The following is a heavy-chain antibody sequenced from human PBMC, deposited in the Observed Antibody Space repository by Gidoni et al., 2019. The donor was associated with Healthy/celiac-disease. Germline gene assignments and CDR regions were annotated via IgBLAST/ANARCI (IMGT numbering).Heavy chain of an antibody. J-gene: IGHJ1*01. CDR1: GGSISSGGYY. CDR3: ARGHSSSSVATAEYFQH. D-gene: IGHD6-6*01. CDR2: IYYSGST. Sequence: QVQLQESGPGLVKPSQTLSLTCTVSGGSISSGGYYWSWIRPHPGKGLEWIGYIYYSGSTYYNPSLKSRVTISVDTSKNQISLKRSSVNAADTAVYYCARGHSSSSVATAEYFQHWGQGTLVTVSS. V-gene: IGHV4-31*03.